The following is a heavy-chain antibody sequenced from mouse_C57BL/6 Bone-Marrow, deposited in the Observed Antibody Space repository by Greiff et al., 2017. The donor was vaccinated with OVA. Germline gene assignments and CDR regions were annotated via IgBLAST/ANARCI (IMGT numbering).Heavy chain of an antibody. Sequence: QVTLKVSGPGILQSSQTLSLTCSFSGFSLSTSGMGVSWIRQPSGKGLEWLAHIYWDDDKRYNPSLKSRLTISKDTSRNQVFLKITSVDTADTATYYCARSPSYYDYDDEGYAMDYWGQGTSVTVSS. V-gene: IGHV8-12*01. D-gene: IGHD2-4*01. CDR1: GFSLSTSGMG. CDR2: IYWDDDK. CDR3: ARSPSYYDYDDEGYAMDY. J-gene: IGHJ4*01.